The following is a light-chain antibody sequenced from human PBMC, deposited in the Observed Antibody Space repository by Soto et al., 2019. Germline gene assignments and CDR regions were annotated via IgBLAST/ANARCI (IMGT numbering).Light chain of an antibody. CDR3: QQYGFSPIS. CDR1: QTVTNDY. V-gene: IGKV3-20*01. J-gene: IGKJ5*01. Sequence: EIVLTQSPGTLSLSPGERATLSCRSTQTVTNDYLAWYQQKDGQAPRLLIYDASTRATGVPDRFSGSASGPEYTLTISRLEPEDFAVYSCQQYGFSPISFGQGTRLEIK. CDR2: DAS.